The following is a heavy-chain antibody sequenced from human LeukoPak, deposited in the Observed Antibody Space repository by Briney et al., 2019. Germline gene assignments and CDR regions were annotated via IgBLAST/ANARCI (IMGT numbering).Heavy chain of an antibody. D-gene: IGHD3-16*01. CDR2: ISSGGNTI. Sequence: GGSLRLSCAASGFTFSDNYMTWVRQTPGKGLEWVSYISSGGNTIYYADSVKGRFTISRDNAKNTLYLQMNSLRAADTAVYYCANGGVSTPNNYYDCYMDVWGKGTTVTVSS. J-gene: IGHJ6*03. CDR3: ANGGVSTPNNYYDCYMDV. CDR1: GFTFSDNY. V-gene: IGHV3-11*04.